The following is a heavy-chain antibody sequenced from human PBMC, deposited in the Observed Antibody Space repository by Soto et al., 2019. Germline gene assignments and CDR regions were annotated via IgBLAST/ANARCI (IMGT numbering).Heavy chain of an antibody. CDR3: ARDLSTIAVAGKNNWFDP. V-gene: IGHV3-30-3*01. CDR2: ISYDGSNK. D-gene: IGHD6-19*01. J-gene: IGHJ5*02. Sequence: GGSLRLSCAASGFTFSSYAMHWVRQAPGKGLEWVAVISYDGSNKYYADSVKGRFTISRDNSKNTLYLQMNSLRAEDTVVYYCARDLSTIAVAGKNNWFDPWGQGTLVTVSS. CDR1: GFTFSSYA.